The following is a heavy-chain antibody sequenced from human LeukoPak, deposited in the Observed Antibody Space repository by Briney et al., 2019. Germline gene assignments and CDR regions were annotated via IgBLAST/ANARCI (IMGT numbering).Heavy chain of an antibody. CDR3: ARDGGGVRYFEGADARNYFDY. J-gene: IGHJ4*02. CDR1: GFTVSSDD. V-gene: IGHV3-33*01. Sequence: GRSLRLSCAASGFTVSSDDMHWVRQAPGKGLEWVSAIWYDGSNKYYADSVKGGFTMSRDNSKNRVYLQMNSLRAEDTAVYYCARDGGGVRYFEGADARNYFDYWGQGTLVTVSS. CDR2: IWYDGSNK. D-gene: IGHD3-9*01.